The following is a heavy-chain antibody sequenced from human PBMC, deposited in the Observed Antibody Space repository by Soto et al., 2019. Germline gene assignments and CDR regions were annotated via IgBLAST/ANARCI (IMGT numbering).Heavy chain of an antibody. J-gene: IGHJ6*02. V-gene: IGHV3-23*01. CDR2: ISGSTGTT. Sequence: EVQLLESGGGLVQPGGSLRLSCVASGFSFGSYGMSWVRQAPGKGLEWVSGISGSTGTTNYADSVKGRFTISRDNSKNTLYLQMNSLTAEDTAVYYCAKKTMTSTIGGSYYYGLDVWGQGTTVTVSS. D-gene: IGHD4-17*01. CDR3: AKKTMTSTIGGSYYYGLDV. CDR1: GFSFGSYG.